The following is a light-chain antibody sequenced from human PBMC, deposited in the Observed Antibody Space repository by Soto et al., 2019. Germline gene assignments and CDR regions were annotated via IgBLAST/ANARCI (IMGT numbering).Light chain of an antibody. CDR2: GAS. V-gene: IGKV3-20*01. CDR1: QSVSSNY. CDR3: QQYYSYPWT. Sequence: EIVLTQSPGALSLSPGERATLCCRASQSVSSNYLAWYQHKPGQAPRVLIYGASNRATGIPDRFSGSGSGTDFTLTISSLQPDDFATYYCQQYYSYPWTFGQGTKVDI. J-gene: IGKJ1*01.